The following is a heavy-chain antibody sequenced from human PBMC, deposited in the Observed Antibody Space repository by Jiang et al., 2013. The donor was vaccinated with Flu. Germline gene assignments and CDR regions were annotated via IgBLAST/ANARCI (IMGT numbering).Heavy chain of an antibody. V-gene: IGHV3-49*04. J-gene: IGHJ6*04. CDR1: GFTFGDYA. CDR2: IRSKAYGGTT. D-gene: IGHD3-22*01. CDR3: TRDASYDRYYYYYYYGMDV. Sequence: VQLLESGGGLVQPGRSLRLSCTASGFTFGDYAMSWVRQAPGKGLEWVGFIRSKAYGGTTEYAASVKGRFTISRDDSKSIAYLQMNSLKTEDTAVYYCTRDASYDRYYYYYYYGMDVWGKGTTVTVSS.